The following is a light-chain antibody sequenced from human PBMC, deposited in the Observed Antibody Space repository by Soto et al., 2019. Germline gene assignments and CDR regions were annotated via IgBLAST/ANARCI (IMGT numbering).Light chain of an antibody. Sequence: EVVMTQSPATLSVSQVERATLSCMASQSVSSYLAWYQQKPGQAPRLLIYDASNRATGIPARFSGSGSGTDFTLTISSLEPEDFAVYYCQQRSNWPPITFGQGTRLEIK. CDR2: DAS. CDR3: QQRSNWPPIT. J-gene: IGKJ5*01. CDR1: QSVSSY. V-gene: IGKV3-11*01.